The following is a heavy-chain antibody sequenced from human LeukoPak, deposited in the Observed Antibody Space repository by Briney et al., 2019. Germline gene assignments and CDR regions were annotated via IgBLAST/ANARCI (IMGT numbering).Heavy chain of an antibody. J-gene: IGHJ6*02. CDR3: AREMGPYSSGGLRPYYYYGMDV. V-gene: IGHV1-2*04. Sequence: GASVKVSCKASGYTFTGYYMHWVRQAPGQGLEWMGWINPNSGGTNYAQKFQGWVTMTRDTSISTAYMELSRLRSDDTAVYYCAREMGPYSSGGLRPYYYYGMDVWGQGTTVTVSS. D-gene: IGHD6-19*01. CDR2: INPNSGGT. CDR1: GYTFTGYY.